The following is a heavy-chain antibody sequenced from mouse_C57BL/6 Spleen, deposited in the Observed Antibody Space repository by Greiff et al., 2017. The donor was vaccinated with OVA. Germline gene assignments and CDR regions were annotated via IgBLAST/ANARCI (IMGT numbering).Heavy chain of an antibody. Sequence: QVQLQQPGAELVKPGASVKLSCKASGYTFTSHWMPWVKQRPGQGLEWIGMIHPNSGSTNYNEKFKSKATLTVDKSSSTAYMQLSSLTSEDSAVYYCAREDGSSSYAMDYWGQGTSVTVSS. J-gene: IGHJ4*01. CDR2: IHPNSGST. CDR1: GYTFTSHW. CDR3: AREDGSSSYAMDY. D-gene: IGHD1-1*01. V-gene: IGHV1-64*01.